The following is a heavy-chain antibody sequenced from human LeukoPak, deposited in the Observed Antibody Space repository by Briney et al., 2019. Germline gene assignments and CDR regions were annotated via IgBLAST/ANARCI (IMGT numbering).Heavy chain of an antibody. D-gene: IGHD3-3*01. Sequence: GGSLRLSCAASGFTFSDYYMSWIRQAPGKGLEWVSYISTSGGTMYHVDSVKGRFAISRDNAKNSLYLQMNSLRAEDTAVYYCARGQHPKYYDFWSGYYTLDYWGQGTLVTVSS. CDR3: ARGQHPKYYDFWSGYYTLDY. CDR2: ISTSGGTM. CDR1: GFTFSDYY. V-gene: IGHV3-11*01. J-gene: IGHJ4*02.